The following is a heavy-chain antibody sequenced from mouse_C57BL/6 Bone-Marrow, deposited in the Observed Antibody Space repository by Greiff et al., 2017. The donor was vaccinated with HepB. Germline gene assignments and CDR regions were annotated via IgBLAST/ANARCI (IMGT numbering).Heavy chain of an antibody. CDR3: ARSWAYYSNHFDY. V-gene: IGHV3-8*01. J-gene: IGHJ2*01. CDR2: ISYSGST. CDR1: GYSITSDY. D-gene: IGHD2-5*01. Sequence: EVKLQESGPGLAKPSQTLSLTCSVTGYSITSDYWNWIRKFPGNKLEYMGYISYSGSTYYNPSLKSRLSITRDTSKNQYYLQLNSVTTADTATYDCARSWAYYSNHFDYWGQGTTLTVSS.